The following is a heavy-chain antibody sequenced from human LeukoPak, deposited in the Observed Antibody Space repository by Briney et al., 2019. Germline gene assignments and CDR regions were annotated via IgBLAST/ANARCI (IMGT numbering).Heavy chain of an antibody. Sequence: GESLKISCKGSEYSFSSYWIGWVRQMPGKGLEWMGIIYPGDSGTRYSPSFRGQVTISADKSISTAYLQWSSLKASDTAMYYCARVSLEMRIARNFDYWGQGTLVTVSS. D-gene: IGHD5-24*01. CDR2: IYPGDSGT. CDR3: ARVSLEMRIARNFDY. V-gene: IGHV5-51*01. CDR1: EYSFSSYW. J-gene: IGHJ4*02.